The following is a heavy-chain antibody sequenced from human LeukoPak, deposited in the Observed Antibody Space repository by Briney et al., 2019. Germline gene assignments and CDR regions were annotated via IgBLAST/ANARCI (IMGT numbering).Heavy chain of an antibody. J-gene: IGHJ4*02. CDR2: ISSSSTYI. CDR1: GFTFSTYT. V-gene: IGHV3-21*01. Sequence: GGSLRLSCAASGFTFSTYTMNWVRQAPGKGREWVSSISSSSTYIYYADSVRGRFTISRDNAKNSLYLQLSSLRAEDSAVYYCAREGRGPFDYWGQGTLVTVSS. CDR3: AREGRGPFDY.